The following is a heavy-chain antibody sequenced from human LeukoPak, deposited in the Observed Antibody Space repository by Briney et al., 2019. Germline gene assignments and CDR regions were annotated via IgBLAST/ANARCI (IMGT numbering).Heavy chain of an antibody. Sequence: PSETLSLTFTVSGGSISSYYWSWIRQPPGKGLEWIGYIYYSGSTNYNPSLKSRVTISVDTSKNQFSLKLSSVTAADTAVYYCARDKYGPFDYWGQGTLVTVSS. CDR3: ARDKYGPFDY. CDR2: IYYSGST. V-gene: IGHV4-59*01. D-gene: IGHD2-8*01. J-gene: IGHJ4*02. CDR1: GGSISSYY.